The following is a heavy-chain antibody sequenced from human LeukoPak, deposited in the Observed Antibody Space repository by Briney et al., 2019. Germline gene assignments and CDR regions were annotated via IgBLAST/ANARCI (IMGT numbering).Heavy chain of an antibody. CDR1: GFTFDDYA. J-gene: IGHJ6*02. Sequence: GRSLRLSCGASGFTFDDYAMFWVRLGPGKGLEWVSGISWDSKNIGYAASVKGRFTISRDNAKNSLYLQMNSLRGDDTAFYYCARGNRDSSGFYYYYGMDVWGQGTTVTVSS. CDR2: ISWDSKNI. V-gene: IGHV3-9*01. D-gene: IGHD6-19*01. CDR3: ARGNRDSSGFYYYYGMDV.